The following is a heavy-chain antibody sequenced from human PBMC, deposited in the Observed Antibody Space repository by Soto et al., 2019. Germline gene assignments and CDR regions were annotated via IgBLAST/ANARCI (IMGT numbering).Heavy chain of an antibody. Sequence: SETLSLTCAVSGGSISTSNWWSWVRQPPGKGLEWIGEVYHSGSTNYNPSLRSRVTISLDTSKNQFSLKLNSVTAADTAVYYCAKLIVDYGRGYWGQGTLVTVSS. J-gene: IGHJ4*02. V-gene: IGHV4-4*02. CDR1: GGSISTSNW. CDR2: VYHSGST. D-gene: IGHD4-17*01. CDR3: AKLIVDYGRGY.